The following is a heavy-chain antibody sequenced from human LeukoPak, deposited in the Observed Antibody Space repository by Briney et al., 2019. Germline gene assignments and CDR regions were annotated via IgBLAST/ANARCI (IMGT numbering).Heavy chain of an antibody. Sequence: GASVKVSCTASGYTFTSYDINWVRQATGQGLEWMGWMNPNSGNTGYAQKFQGRVTMTRNTSISTAYMELSSLRSDDTAVYYCARTSHYVDIAATIPYGIYYFDYWGQGTLVTVSS. D-gene: IGHD5-12*01. J-gene: IGHJ4*02. V-gene: IGHV1-8*01. CDR3: ARTSHYVDIAATIPYGIYYFDY. CDR2: MNPNSGNT. CDR1: GYTFTSYD.